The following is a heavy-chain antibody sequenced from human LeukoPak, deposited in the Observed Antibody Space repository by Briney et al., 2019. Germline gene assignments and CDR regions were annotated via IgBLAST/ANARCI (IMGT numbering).Heavy chain of an antibody. CDR3: AKDITATYYFDY. CDR1: GSTFSNHG. CDR2: ISNDGRNK. D-gene: IGHD1-14*01. Sequence: PGRSLRLSCAASGSTFSNHGMHWVRQAPGKGLEWVAVISNDGRNKYYADSVKGRFTISRDNSKNTLFLQMNSLRAEDTAVYYCAKDITATYYFDYWGQGTLVTVSS. V-gene: IGHV3-30*18. J-gene: IGHJ4*02.